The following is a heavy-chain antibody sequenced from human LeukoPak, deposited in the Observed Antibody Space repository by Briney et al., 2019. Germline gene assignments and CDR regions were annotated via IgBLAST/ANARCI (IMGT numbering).Heavy chain of an antibody. CDR3: ARGEVLSIRDLNWFDP. Sequence: ASVKVSCKASGGTFSSYAISWVRQAPGQGLEWMGRIIPIFGIANYAQKFQGRVTITADKSTSTAYMELSSLRSEDTAVYYCARGEVLSIRDLNWFDPWGQGTLVTVSS. J-gene: IGHJ5*02. CDR1: GGTFSSYA. D-gene: IGHD3-10*01. V-gene: IGHV1-69*04. CDR2: IIPIFGIA.